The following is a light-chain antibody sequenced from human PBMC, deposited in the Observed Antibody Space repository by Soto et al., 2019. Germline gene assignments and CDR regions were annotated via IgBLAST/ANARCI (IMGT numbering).Light chain of an antibody. V-gene: IGKV1-33*01. CDR1: QDISHY. J-gene: IGKJ2*01. Sequence: DIPMTQSPSSLSASVGDRVTITCQASQDISHYLNWYQQKPGKAPKLLIYDASNLETGVPSRFSGSGSGTDFTFTISSLQPEDIATYYCQQYGNLPYTFGQGTKLEIK. CDR3: QQYGNLPYT. CDR2: DAS.